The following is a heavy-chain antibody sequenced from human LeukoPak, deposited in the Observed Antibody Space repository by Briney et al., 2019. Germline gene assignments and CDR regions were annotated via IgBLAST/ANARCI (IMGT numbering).Heavy chain of an antibody. D-gene: IGHD3-22*01. CDR3: ASSNYYDSSGTFDY. CDR2: ISAYNGNT. J-gene: IGHJ4*02. Sequence: ASVKVSCKASGYTFTSYGISWVRQAPGQGLEWMGWISAYNGNTNYAQKLQGRVTMTTDTSTSTAYMELRSLRSDDTAVYYCASSNYYDSSGTFDYWGQGTLVTVSS. V-gene: IGHV1-18*01. CDR1: GYTFTSYG.